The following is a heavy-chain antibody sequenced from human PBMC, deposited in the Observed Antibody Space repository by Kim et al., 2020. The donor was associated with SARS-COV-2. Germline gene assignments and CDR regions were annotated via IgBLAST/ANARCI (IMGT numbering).Heavy chain of an antibody. J-gene: IGHJ4*02. CDR1: GGSISSGSYY. Sequence: SETLSLTCTVSGGSISSGSYYWSWIRQPAGKGLEWIGRIYTSGSTNYNPSLKSRVTISVDTSKNQFSLKLSSVTAADTAVYYCARGWIQSAYYFDYWGQGTLVTVSS. V-gene: IGHV4-61*02. CDR3: ARGWIQSAYYFDY. CDR2: IYTSGST. D-gene: IGHD5-18*01.